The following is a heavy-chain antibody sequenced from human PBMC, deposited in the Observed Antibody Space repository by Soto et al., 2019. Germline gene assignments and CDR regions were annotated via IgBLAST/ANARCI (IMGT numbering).Heavy chain of an antibody. V-gene: IGHV1-3*01. CDR3: ARDDVDTAMPYGMDV. J-gene: IGHJ6*02. CDR2: INAGNGNT. Sequence: ASVKVSCKASGYTFTSYAMHWVRQAPGQRLEWMGWINAGNGNTKYSQKFQGRVTITRDTSASTAYMELSSLRSEDTAVYYCARDDVDTAMPYGMDVWGQGTTVTVSS. CDR1: GYTFTSYA. D-gene: IGHD5-18*01.